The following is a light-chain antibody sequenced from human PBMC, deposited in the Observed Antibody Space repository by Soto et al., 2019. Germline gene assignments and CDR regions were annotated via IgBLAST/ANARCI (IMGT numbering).Light chain of an antibody. CDR3: QQCSQWLLP. CDR1: QSVSSY. Sequence: GRSGTLSYRASQSVSSYLAWYQQKPGQAPRLLIYDASNRATGIPARFSGSGSGTDFHLTYGCGLREDFAVYFCQQCSQWLLPFGPGTKVDI. CDR2: DAS. V-gene: IGKV3-11*01. J-gene: IGKJ1*01.